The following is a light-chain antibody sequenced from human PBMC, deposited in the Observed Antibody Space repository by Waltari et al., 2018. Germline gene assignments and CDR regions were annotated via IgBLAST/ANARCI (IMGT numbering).Light chain of an antibody. Sequence: QSALTQPPSASGSPGQSVTISCTGPSSDIGGYTYVSWYQHHPDKAPKLMIYEVSKRPSGVPDRFSGSKSDNTASLTVSGLQAEDEADYYCSSYAGSDNFVVFGGGTKLTVL. CDR1: SSDIGGYTY. CDR2: EVS. J-gene: IGLJ2*01. CDR3: SSYAGSDNFVV. V-gene: IGLV2-8*01.